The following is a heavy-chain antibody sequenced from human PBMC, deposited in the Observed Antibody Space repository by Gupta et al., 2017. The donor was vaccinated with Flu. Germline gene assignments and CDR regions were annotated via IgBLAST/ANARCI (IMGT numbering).Heavy chain of an antibody. D-gene: IGHD1-26*01. V-gene: IGHV3-33*01. CDR1: GFTFSSYG. J-gene: IGHJ6*02. CDR2: IWYDGSNK. CDR3: ARDRKEGAIPGYYYYGMDV. Sequence: QVQLVESGGGVVQPGRSLRLSCAASGFTFSSYGMHWVRQVPGKGLEWVAVIWYDGSNKYYADSVKGRFTISRDNSKNTLYLQMNSLRAEDTAVYYCARDRKEGAIPGYYYYGMDVWGQGTTVTVSS.